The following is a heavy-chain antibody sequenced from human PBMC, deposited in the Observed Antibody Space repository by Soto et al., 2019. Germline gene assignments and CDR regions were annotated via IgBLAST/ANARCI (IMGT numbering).Heavy chain of an antibody. V-gene: IGHV3-49*03. D-gene: IGHD5-12*01. Sequence: GGSLRLSCTASGFTFGDYAMSWFRQAPGKGLEWVGFIRSKAYGGTTEYAASVKGRFTISRDDSKSIAYLQMNSLKTEDTAVYYCISDSYSGSAWYFVFWGQGTLVTRFS. CDR3: ISDSYSGSAWYFVF. CDR1: GFTFGDYA. J-gene: IGHJ4*02. CDR2: IRSKAYGGTT.